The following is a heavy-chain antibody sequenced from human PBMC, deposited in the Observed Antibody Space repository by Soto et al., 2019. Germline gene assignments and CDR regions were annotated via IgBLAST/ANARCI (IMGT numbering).Heavy chain of an antibody. D-gene: IGHD6-25*01. CDR2: IKGDGSAK. V-gene: IGHV3-7*05. CDR3: ARDVSPGSSGYYLDAFDI. Sequence: RHSWGVSGGNSGNYWGTRVSKKKGKGLEWVANIKGDGSAKSYLDSVRGRFTVSRDNAENSLFLQMNILRAEDTALYYCARDVSPGSSGYYLDAFDIWGQGTMVTVSS. CDR1: GGNSGNYW. J-gene: IGHJ3*02.